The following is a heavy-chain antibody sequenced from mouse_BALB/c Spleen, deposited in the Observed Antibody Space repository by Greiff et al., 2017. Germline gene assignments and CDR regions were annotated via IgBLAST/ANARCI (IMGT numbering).Heavy chain of an antibody. CDR2: INSNGGST. CDR3: ARGNYATDY. CDR1: GFTFSSYG. Sequence: EVQLVESGGGLVQPGGSLKLSCAASGFTFSSYGMSWVRQTPDKRLELVATINSNGGSTYYPDSVKGRFTISRDNAKNTLYLQMSSLKSEDTAMYYCARGNYATDYWGQGTSVTVSS. V-gene: IGHV5-6-3*01. J-gene: IGHJ4*01.